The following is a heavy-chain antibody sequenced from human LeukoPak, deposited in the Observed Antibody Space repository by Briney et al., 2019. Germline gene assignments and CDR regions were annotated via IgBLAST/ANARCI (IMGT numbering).Heavy chain of an antibody. CDR1: GGSISSYY. CDR2: VYYSGST. D-gene: IGHD6-13*01. Sequence: SSEALSLTCTVSGGSISSYYWSWIRQPPGKGLEWIGYVYYSGSTNYNPSLKSRVTISVDTSKNQFSLKLSSVTAADTAVYYCARSKAAAGTIFDYWGQGTLVTVSS. J-gene: IGHJ4*02. CDR3: ARSKAAAGTIFDY. V-gene: IGHV4-59*01.